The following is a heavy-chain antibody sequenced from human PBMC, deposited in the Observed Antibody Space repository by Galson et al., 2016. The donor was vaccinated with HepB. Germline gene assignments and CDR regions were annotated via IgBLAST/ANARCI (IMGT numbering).Heavy chain of an antibody. V-gene: IGHV3-23*01. CDR3: ATDMYSAWYIHD. Sequence: SLRLSCAASGFTFNNYALSWVRQAPGKGLGWVSGISGSYGNTYYADSVKGRFTISWANSESTLYLQMDTLRAKDTAIYYCATDMYSAWYIHDWGQGTLVTVS. CDR2: ISGSYGNT. D-gene: IGHD6-19*01. CDR1: GFTFNNYA. J-gene: IGHJ4*02.